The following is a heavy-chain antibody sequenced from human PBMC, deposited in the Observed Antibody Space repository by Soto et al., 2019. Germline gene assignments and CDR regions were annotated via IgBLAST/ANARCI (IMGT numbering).Heavy chain of an antibody. J-gene: IGHJ6*02. CDR3: ARELRRDCSGGSCYHTRSYYYGMDV. V-gene: IGHV1-69*01. Sequence: QVQLVQSGAEVKKPGSSVKVSCKASGGTFSSYAISWVRQAPGQGLEWMGGIIPIFGTANYAQKFQGRVTITGDEFTSTAYLELSSLRSEDTAVYYCARELRRDCSGGSCYHTRSYYYGMDVWGQGTTVTVSS. CDR1: GGTFSSYA. D-gene: IGHD2-15*01. CDR2: IIPIFGTA.